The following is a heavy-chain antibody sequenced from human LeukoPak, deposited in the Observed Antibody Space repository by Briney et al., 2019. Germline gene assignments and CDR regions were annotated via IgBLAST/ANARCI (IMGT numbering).Heavy chain of an antibody. V-gene: IGHV3-74*01. J-gene: IGHJ1*01. Sequence: GGSLRLSCAASGFTFSSYDMHWVRQAPGKGLVWVSRINSDGSSTNYADSAKGRFTISRDNAKNTLYMQMNSLRAEDTAVYYCARVGGSGSGTYQPEYFQHWGQGTLVIVSS. CDR3: ARVGGSGSGTYQPEYFQH. CDR1: GFTFSSYD. CDR2: INSDGSST. D-gene: IGHD3-10*01.